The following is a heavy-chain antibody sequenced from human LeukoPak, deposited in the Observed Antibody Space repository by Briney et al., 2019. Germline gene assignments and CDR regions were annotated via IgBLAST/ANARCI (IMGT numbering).Heavy chain of an antibody. J-gene: IGHJ4*02. D-gene: IGHD3-3*01. Sequence: ASVKVSCKASGYSFTNYGITWVRQAPGQGLEWMGWISAYNGNTNYAQKLQGRVTMTTDTSTSTAYMELRSLRSDDTAVYYCARPGGTIFGVGLSYAHFDYWGQGTLVIVSS. CDR1: GYSFTNYG. V-gene: IGHV1-18*01. CDR3: ARPGGTIFGVGLSYAHFDY. CDR2: ISAYNGNT.